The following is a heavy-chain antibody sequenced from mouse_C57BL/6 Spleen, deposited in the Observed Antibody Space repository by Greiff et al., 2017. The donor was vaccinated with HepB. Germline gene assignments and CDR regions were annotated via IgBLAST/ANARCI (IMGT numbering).Heavy chain of an antibody. CDR2: IRNKANGYTT. CDR3: ARWYYYGSSSWYFDV. Sequence: VQLKESGGGLVQPGGSLSLSCAASGFTFTDYYMSWVRQPPGKALEWLGFIRNKANGYTTEYSASVKGRFTISRDNSQSILYLQMNALRAEDSATYYCARWYYYGSSSWYFDVWGTGTTVTVSS. V-gene: IGHV7-3*01. CDR1: GFTFTDYY. D-gene: IGHD1-1*01. J-gene: IGHJ1*03.